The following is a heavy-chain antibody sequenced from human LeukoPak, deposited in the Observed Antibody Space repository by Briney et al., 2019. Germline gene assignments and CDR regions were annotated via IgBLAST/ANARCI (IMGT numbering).Heavy chain of an antibody. Sequence: PSETLSLTCTVSGDSISSYYWSWIRQPPGKGLEWLGRIYPSGSTNYNPYFKSRVTTSVDTSKKQLSLKLTSVTAADTAVYFCARGAGPFDYWGQGTLVTVSS. CDR1: GDSISSYY. CDR3: ARGAGPFDY. J-gene: IGHJ4*02. V-gene: IGHV4-4*07. D-gene: IGHD6-13*01. CDR2: IYPSGST.